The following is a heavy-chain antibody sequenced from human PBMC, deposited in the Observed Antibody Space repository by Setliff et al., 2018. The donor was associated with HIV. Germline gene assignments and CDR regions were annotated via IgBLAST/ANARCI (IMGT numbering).Heavy chain of an antibody. V-gene: IGHV3-30*04. CDR2: ISSDGNDK. CDR3: ARVTSDSSGYYWGYYFDY. CDR1: GLTFSTFP. Sequence: GGSLRLSCAASGLTFSTFPMHWLRQAPGKELEWVAVISSDGNDKYNADSVNGRFTISRDNSENTLYLQMNGLRSEDTAVYYCARVTSDSSGYYWGYYFDYWGQGTRVTVSS. J-gene: IGHJ4*02. D-gene: IGHD3-22*01.